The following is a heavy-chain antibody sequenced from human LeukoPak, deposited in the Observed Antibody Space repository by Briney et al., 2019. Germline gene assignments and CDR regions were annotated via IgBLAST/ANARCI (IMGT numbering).Heavy chain of an antibody. V-gene: IGHV4-59*01. CDR2: IYYSGST. CDR1: GGSISSYY. Sequence: SETLSLTCTVSGGSISSYYWSWIRQPPGKGLEWIGYIYYSGSTNYNPSLKSRVTISVDTSKNQFSLKLSSVTAADTAVYYCARDGYNYGLDPWGQRTLVTVSS. CDR3: ARDGYNYGLDP. D-gene: IGHD5-24*01. J-gene: IGHJ5*02.